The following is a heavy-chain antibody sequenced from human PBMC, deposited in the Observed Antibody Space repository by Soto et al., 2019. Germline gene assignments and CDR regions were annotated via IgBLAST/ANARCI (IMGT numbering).Heavy chain of an antibody. J-gene: IGHJ4*02. V-gene: IGHV2-5*01. CDR2: IYWNDDK. D-gene: IGHD6-19*01. CDR1: GFSLSTSGLG. Sequence: QITLKESGPTLVRPTQTLTLTCTFSGFSLSTSGLGVGWIRQPSGKALEWLALIYWNDDKRYSPSLKARLTITKDTSKNQVVLTMTNMDPVDTATYYCAHRPSGWYLFDYWGQGTLVTVSS. CDR3: AHRPSGWYLFDY.